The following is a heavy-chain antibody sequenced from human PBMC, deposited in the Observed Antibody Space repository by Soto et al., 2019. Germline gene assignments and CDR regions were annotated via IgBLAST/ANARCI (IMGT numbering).Heavy chain of an antibody. V-gene: IGHV3-30-3*01. CDR3: ARDVLTMIVVAPGY. D-gene: IGHD3-22*01. CDR1: GFTFSSYA. Sequence: PGGSLRLSCAASGFTFSSYAMHWVRQAPGKGLEWVAVISYDGSNKYYAGSVKGRFTISRDNSKNTLYLQMNSLRAEDTAVYYCARDVLTMIVVAPGYWGQGTLVTVSS. CDR2: ISYDGSNK. J-gene: IGHJ4*02.